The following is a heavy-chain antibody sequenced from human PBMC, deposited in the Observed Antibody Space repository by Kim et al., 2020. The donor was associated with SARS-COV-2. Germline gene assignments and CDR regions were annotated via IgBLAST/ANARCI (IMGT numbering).Heavy chain of an antibody. CDR1: GGTFSSYT. CDR3: ARDRGSASAALYGMDV. V-gene: IGHV1-69*04. J-gene: IGHJ6*02. Sequence: SVKVSCKASGGTFSSYTISWVRQAPGQGLEWMGRIIPILGIANYAQKLQGRVTITADKSTSTAYMELRSLRAEDTAVYYCARDRGSASAALYGMDVWGQATPVTVSS. CDR2: IIPILGIA. D-gene: IGHD6-13*01.